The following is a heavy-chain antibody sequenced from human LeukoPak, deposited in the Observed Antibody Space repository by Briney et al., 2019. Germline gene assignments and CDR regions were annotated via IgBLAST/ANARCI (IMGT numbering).Heavy chain of an antibody. CDR1: GGTFSSYA. D-gene: IGHD4-17*01. V-gene: IGHV1-69*13. J-gene: IGHJ6*02. Sequence: GASVKVSCKASGGTFSSYAISWVRQAPGQGLEWMGGIIPIFGTANYAQKFRGRVTITADESTSTAYMELSSLRSEDTAVYYCARDSLGYGDDYYYYGMDVWGQGTTVTVSS. CDR2: IIPIFGTA. CDR3: ARDSLGYGDDYYYYGMDV.